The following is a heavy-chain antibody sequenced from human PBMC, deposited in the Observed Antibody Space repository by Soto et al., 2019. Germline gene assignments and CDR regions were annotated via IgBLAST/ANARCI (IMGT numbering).Heavy chain of an antibody. D-gene: IGHD3-22*01. CDR2: ISSSGSA. J-gene: IGHJ5*02. CDR1: GFTFSDYF. V-gene: IGHV3-11*06. CDR3: ARVDYYDSSGYLLNP. Sequence: PGGSLRLSCAASGFTFSDYFMTWIRQAPGKGLQWVSYISSSGSANYADSVKGRFTTSRDNAKNSLYLQMNSLRDEDTAVYYCARVDYYDSSGYLLNPWGQGTLVTVSS.